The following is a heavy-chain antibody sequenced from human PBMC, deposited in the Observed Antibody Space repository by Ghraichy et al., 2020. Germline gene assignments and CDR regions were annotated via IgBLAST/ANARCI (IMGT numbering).Heavy chain of an antibody. CDR3: ARDTVDVVLRYFDWLLPPDY. V-gene: IGHV3-30*04. J-gene: IGHJ4*02. CDR2: ISYDGSNK. CDR1: GFTFSSYA. D-gene: IGHD3-9*01. Sequence: GGSLRLSCAASGFTFSSYAMHWVRQAPGKGLEWVAVISYDGSNKYYADSVKGRFTISRDNSKNTLYLQMNSLRAEDTAVYYCARDTVDVVLRYFDWLLPPDYWGQGTLVTVSS.